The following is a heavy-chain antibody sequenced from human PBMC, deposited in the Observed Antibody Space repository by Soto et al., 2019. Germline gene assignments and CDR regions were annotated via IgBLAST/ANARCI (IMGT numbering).Heavy chain of an antibody. J-gene: IGHJ4*02. CDR2: TNPNGGGT. V-gene: IGHV1-46*01. CDR1: GYKFINHY. CDR3: ASWRSYSGSYCFDY. D-gene: IGHD1-26*01. Sequence: QVQLVQSGAEVKKPGASVKVSCKASGYKFINHYIHWVRQAPGVGLEWMGITNPNGGGTDYAQKFQGRVTMTTDTYASTVHMELSSLRSEDTALYFCASWRSYSGSYCFDYWGQGTLVIVSS.